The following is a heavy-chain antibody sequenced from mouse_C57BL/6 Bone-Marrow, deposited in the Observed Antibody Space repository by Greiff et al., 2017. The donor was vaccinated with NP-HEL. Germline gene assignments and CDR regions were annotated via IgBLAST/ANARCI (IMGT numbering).Heavy chain of an antibody. Sequence: EVKLQESGGGLVQPGGSMKLSCAASGFTFSDAWMDWVRQSPEKGLEWVAEIRNKANNHATYYAESVKGRFTISRDYSKDSVYLRMNSLRAEDNDIYYCTVPRFDYWGQGTTLTVSS. J-gene: IGHJ2*01. V-gene: IGHV6-6*01. CDR2: IRNKANNHAT. CDR3: TVPRFDY. CDR1: GFTFSDAW.